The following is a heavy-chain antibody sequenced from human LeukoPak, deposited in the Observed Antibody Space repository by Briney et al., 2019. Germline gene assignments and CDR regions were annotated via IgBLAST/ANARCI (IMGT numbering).Heavy chain of an antibody. J-gene: IGHJ4*02. V-gene: IGHV3-21*04. Sequence: PGGSLRLSCAASGYTFSSYSINWVRQAPGKGLEWVSSISVRSNYIHYADSVRGRFRISRDDARDSLYLQMNSLRAEDTALYYCAKDISVGATPYYFDSWGQGTLVTVSS. CDR1: GYTFSSYS. CDR2: ISVRSNYI. D-gene: IGHD1-26*01. CDR3: AKDISVGATPYYFDS.